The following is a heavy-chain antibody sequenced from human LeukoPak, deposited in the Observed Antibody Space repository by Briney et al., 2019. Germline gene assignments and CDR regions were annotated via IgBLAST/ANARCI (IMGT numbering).Heavy chain of an antibody. CDR1: GFTFSSYG. V-gene: IGHV3-7*01. CDR3: ATFYDFWSPFDY. D-gene: IGHD3-3*01. J-gene: IGHJ4*02. CDR2: IKQDGSEK. Sequence: GGSLRLSCAASGFTFSSYGMHWVRQAPGKGLEWVANIKQDGSEKYYVDSVKGRFTISRDNAKNSLYLQMNSLRAEDTAVYYCATFYDFWSPFDYWGQGTLVTVSS.